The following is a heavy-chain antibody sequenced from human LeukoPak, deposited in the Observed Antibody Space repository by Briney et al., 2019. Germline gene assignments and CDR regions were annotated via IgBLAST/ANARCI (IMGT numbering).Heavy chain of an antibody. Sequence: PSETLSLTCTVSGGSISSSSNYWSWIRQPAGKGLEWIGRIYTSGSTNYNPSLKSRVTISVDTSKNQFSLRVSSVTAGDTAVYYCARDHSTPNAGYMDVWGKGTTVTVSS. J-gene: IGHJ6*03. D-gene: IGHD2-8*01. CDR3: ARDHSTPNAGYMDV. CDR1: GGSISSSSNY. CDR2: IYTSGST. V-gene: IGHV4-61*02.